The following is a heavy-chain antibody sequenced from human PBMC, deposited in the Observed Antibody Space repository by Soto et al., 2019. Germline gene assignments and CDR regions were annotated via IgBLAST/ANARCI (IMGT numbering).Heavy chain of an antibody. Sequence: ASVKVSCKASGYTFTSYGISWVRQAPGQGLEWMGWISAYNGNTNYAQKLQGRVTMTTDTSTSTAYMELRSLRSDGTAVYYCARDEGSSPNSYYGMDVWGQGTTVTVSS. CDR1: GYTFTSYG. CDR2: ISAYNGNT. CDR3: ARDEGSSPNSYYGMDV. V-gene: IGHV1-18*04. J-gene: IGHJ6*02. D-gene: IGHD6-6*01.